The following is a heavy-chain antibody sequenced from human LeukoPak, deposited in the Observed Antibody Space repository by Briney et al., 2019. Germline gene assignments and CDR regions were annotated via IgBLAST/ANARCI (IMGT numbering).Heavy chain of an antibody. CDR3: ARASLVRGAVEY. J-gene: IGHJ4*02. D-gene: IGHD3-10*01. V-gene: IGHV3-33*01. Sequence: PGRSLRLSCAASGFTFSSYGMHWVRQAPGKGLEWVAVIWYDGSNKYYADSVKGRFTISRDNSKNTLYLQMNSLRAEDTAVYYCARASLVRGAVEYWGQGSLVTVSS. CDR2: IWYDGSNK. CDR1: GFTFSSYG.